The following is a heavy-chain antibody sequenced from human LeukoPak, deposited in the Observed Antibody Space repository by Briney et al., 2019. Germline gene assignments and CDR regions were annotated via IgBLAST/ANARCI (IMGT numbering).Heavy chain of an antibody. CDR3: ARGKYSSSHGFDY. J-gene: IGHJ4*02. Sequence: PSETLSLTCTVSGGSISSYYWSWIRQPPGKGLEWIGEINHSGSTNYNPSLKSRVTISVDTSKNQFSLKLSSVTAADTAVYYCARGKYSSSHGFDYWGQGTLVTVSS. CDR1: GGSISSYY. V-gene: IGHV4-34*01. D-gene: IGHD6-6*01. CDR2: INHSGST.